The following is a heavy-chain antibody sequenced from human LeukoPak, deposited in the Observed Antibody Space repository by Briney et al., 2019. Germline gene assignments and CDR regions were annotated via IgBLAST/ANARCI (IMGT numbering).Heavy chain of an antibody. CDR2: ISSSGSTI. CDR3: TGGGDY. Sequence: GXXLRLSCXXSXXSXSTYXXNWVRQAPGKGLEWISHISSSGSTIYYADSIKGRFTISRDNAKNSLFLQMNSLRAEDTAVYYCTGGGDYWGQGTLVTVSS. CDR1: XXSXSTYX. D-gene: IGHD1-14*01. J-gene: IGHJ4*02. V-gene: IGHV3-48*03.